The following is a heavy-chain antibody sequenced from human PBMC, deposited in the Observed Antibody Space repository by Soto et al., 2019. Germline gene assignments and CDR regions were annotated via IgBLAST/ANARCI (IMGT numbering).Heavy chain of an antibody. Sequence: SQTLSLTCAISGDSVSSNGAAWNWIRQSPSRGLEWLGRTYYYRSKWYNDYAASVKSRITINPDTSKNQFSLQLDSVTPDDTAVYYCARLIGNSWLDSWGQGTLVTVSS. CDR3: ARLIGNSWLDS. CDR2: TYYYRSKWYN. D-gene: IGHD3-16*01. V-gene: IGHV6-1*01. CDR1: GDSVSSNGAA. J-gene: IGHJ5*01.